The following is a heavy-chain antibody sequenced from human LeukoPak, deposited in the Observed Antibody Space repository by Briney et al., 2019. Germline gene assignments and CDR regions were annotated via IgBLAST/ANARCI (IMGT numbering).Heavy chain of an antibody. J-gene: IGHJ6*03. Sequence: SQTLSLTCAVSGGSISSGGYYWSWIRQPPGKGLEWIGEINHSGSTNYNPSLKSRVTISVDTSKNQFSLKLSSVTAADTAVYYCARRGYCSSTSCRVGYYYYYMDVWGKGTTVTVSS. CDR1: GGSISSGGYY. D-gene: IGHD2-2*01. CDR3: ARRGYCSSTSCRVGYYYYYMDV. V-gene: IGHV4-30-2*01. CDR2: INHSGST.